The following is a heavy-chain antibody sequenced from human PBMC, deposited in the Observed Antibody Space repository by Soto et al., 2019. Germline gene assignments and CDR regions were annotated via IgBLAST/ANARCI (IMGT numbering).Heavy chain of an antibody. CDR3: ARDSSGAYSSSSVLDY. D-gene: IGHD6-6*01. J-gene: IGHJ4*02. V-gene: IGHV3-30*04. Sequence: QVQLVESGGGVVQPGRSLRLSCAASGFTFSSYAMHLVRRTPGKGLEWVAFISSDGSNKYYADSVKGRFTISRDNSKNTLYLQMNSLRAEDTAVYYCARDSSGAYSSSSVLDYWGQGTLVTVS. CDR1: GFTFSSYA. CDR2: ISSDGSNK.